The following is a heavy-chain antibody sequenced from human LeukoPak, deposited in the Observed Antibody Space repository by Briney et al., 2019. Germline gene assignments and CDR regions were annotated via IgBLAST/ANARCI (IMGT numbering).Heavy chain of an antibody. CDR2: IFSNGDT. CDR3: TRDQMNY. CDR1: GFTVSRNY. Sequence: PGGSLRLSCTASGFTVSRNYMLWVRQAPGKGLEWVSLIFSNGDTHYADSVKGRFTISRDTSKNTVSLQMNSLRVEDTAMYYCTRDQMNYWGQGTLVTASS. V-gene: IGHV3-53*01. J-gene: IGHJ4*02. D-gene: IGHD5-24*01.